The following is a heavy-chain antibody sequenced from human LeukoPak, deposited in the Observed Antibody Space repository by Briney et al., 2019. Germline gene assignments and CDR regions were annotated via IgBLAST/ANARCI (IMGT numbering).Heavy chain of an antibody. V-gene: IGHV1-69*05. D-gene: IGHD3-22*01. J-gene: IGHJ6*02. CDR3: AREVPDYYDPPGGMDV. CDR1: GGTFSSYA. Sequence: ASVKVSCKASGGTFSSYAISWVRQAPGQGLEWMGGIIPIFGTANYAQKFQGRVTITRDTSASTAYMELSSLRSEDTAVYYCAREVPDYYDPPGGMDVWGQGTTVTVSS. CDR2: IIPIFGTA.